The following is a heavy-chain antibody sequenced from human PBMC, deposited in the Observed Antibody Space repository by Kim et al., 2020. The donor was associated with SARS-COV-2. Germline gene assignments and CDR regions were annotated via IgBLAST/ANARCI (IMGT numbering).Heavy chain of an antibody. CDR2: ISDGGGRT. CDR3: VKRGYTSTASFDY. CDR1: GFTFSDFY. J-gene: IGHJ4*02. V-gene: IGHV3-74*01. Sequence: GSLRLSCAASGFTFSDFYMNWVRQAPGKGLMWVSRISDGGGRTNYADSVKGRFTVSRDNSKNTLYLEMTSLRAEDTALYYCVKRGYTSTASFDYWGQGTLVTVSS. D-gene: IGHD5-12*01.